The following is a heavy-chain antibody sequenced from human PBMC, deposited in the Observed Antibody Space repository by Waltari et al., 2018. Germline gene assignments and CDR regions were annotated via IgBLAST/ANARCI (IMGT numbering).Heavy chain of an antibody. D-gene: IGHD3-10*01. CDR3: ARGSSGTFYNYLDS. Sequence: QVRLVQSGAEVKKPGASVRVSCKASGYNFTTHYTHWVRQAPGQGLEWMGIINPTDGNTNYAQKFQGRVTMTTGTSTTTVYLDLSSLRSDDTAVYYCARGSSGTFYNYLDSWGQGTLVTVSS. CDR1: GYNFTTHY. V-gene: IGHV1-46*01. J-gene: IGHJ4*02. CDR2: INPTDGNT.